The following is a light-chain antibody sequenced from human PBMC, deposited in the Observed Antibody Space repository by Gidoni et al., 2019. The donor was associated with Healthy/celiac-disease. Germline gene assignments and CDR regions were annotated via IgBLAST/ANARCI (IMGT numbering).Light chain of an antibody. V-gene: IGLV1-47*01. CDR3: AAWDDSLSGLV. J-gene: IGLJ3*02. Sequence: QSVLTQPPSPSGTPGQRVTISCSGSSSNIGSNYVYWYQPLPGTAPKLLIYRNNQRPSGVPDRFSGSKSGTSASLAISGLRSEDEADYYCAAWDDSLSGLVFGGGTKLTVL. CDR1: SSNIGSNY. CDR2: RNN.